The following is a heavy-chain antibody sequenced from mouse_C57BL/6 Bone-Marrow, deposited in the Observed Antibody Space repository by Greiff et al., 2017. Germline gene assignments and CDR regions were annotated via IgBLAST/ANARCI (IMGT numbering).Heavy chain of an antibody. J-gene: IGHJ4*01. V-gene: IGHV5-9*01. Sequence: EVKLQESGGGLVKPGGSLKLSCAASGFTFSSYTMSWVRQTPEKRLEWVATISGGGGNTYYPGSVKGRFTISRDNAKNTLYLQMSSLRSEDTALYYCARRDGVYYGNYVLAMDYWGQGTSVTVSS. CDR2: ISGGGGNT. CDR3: ARRDGVYYGNYVLAMDY. CDR1: GFTFSSYT. D-gene: IGHD2-1*01.